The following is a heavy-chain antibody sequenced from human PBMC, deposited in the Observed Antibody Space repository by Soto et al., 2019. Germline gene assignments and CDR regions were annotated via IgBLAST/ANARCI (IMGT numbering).Heavy chain of an antibody. D-gene: IGHD3-22*01. V-gene: IGHV5-10-1*01. CDR3: ATLADSSGRDY. J-gene: IGHJ4*02. CDR2: IDPSSDSYT. CDR1: GYSFTNYW. Sequence: ESLKVSCKGSGYSFTNYWISWVRQMPGKGLEWMGRIDPSSDSYTNYSPSFQGHITISSDKSITTAYLQWSSLKASDTAMYYCATLADSSGRDYWGQGTLVTVSS.